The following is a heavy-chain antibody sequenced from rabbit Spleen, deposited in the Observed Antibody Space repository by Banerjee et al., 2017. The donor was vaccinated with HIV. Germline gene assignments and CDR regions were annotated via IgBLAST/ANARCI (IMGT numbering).Heavy chain of an antibody. V-gene: IGHV1S40*01. CDR1: GFSFSSSYY. J-gene: IGHJ4*01. CDR3: VRELAAKFNL. Sequence: QSLEESGGGLVQPEGSLTLTCTASGFSFSSSYYMCWVRQAPGKGLEWIACIYTGGSGSTAYASWAKGRFPVSKTSSTTVTLQLNSLTAADTATYFWVRELAAKFNLWGPGPLVPVS. D-gene: IGHD4-1*01. CDR2: IYTGGSGST.